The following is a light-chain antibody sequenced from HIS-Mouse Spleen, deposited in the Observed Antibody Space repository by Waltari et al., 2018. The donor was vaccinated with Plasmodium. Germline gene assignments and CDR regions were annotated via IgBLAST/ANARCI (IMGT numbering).Light chain of an antibody. CDR3: QTWGTGMGV. CDR2: LNSDGSH. Sequence: QLVLTQSPSASASLGASVKLTCTLSSGHSSNAIAWHQQQPEKGPRYLMTLNSDGSHSKGDGIPDRFSGSSSGAERYLTISSLQSEDEADYYCQTWGTGMGVFGGGTKLTVL. V-gene: IGLV4-69*01. J-gene: IGLJ2*01. CDR1: SGHSSNA.